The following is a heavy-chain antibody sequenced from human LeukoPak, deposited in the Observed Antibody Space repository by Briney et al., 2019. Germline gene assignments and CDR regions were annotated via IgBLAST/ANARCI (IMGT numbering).Heavy chain of an antibody. Sequence: ASVKVSCKAAGYTFTTYYMHWVRQAPGQGLEWMGTINPSGGSTSYAQKFQGRVTMTRDTSTSTVYMELSSLRSEDTAVYYCARGGRGEGTGTTRVAFDVWGQGTMVTVSS. CDR3: ARGGRGEGTGTTRVAFDV. D-gene: IGHD1-1*01. CDR1: GYTFTTYY. V-gene: IGHV1-46*01. CDR2: INPSGGST. J-gene: IGHJ3*01.